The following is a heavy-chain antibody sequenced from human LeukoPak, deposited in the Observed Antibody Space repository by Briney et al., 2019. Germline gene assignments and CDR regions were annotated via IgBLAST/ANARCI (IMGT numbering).Heavy chain of an antibody. J-gene: IGHJ4*02. CDR2: IYSNGDT. CDR1: GVYITNGLYF. D-gene: IGHD4-23*01. V-gene: IGHV4-61*02. CDR3: ARSPITTVVTHFDY. Sequence: SETLSLTCTVSGVYITNGLYFWNWIRQPAGKGLEWIGRIYSNGDTNYNPSLKSRVTISQDRTRNQFSLKPSSVTAADTAVYYCARSPITTVVTHFDYWGQGTLVTVSS.